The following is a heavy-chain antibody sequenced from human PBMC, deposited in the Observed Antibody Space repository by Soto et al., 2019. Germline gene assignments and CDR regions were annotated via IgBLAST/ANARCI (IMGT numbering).Heavy chain of an antibody. CDR3: ASRDYFDY. CDR2: INPKSGGT. Sequence: ASVKVSCKASGYSFTDYHIHWVRQAPGQGLEWLGRINPKSGGTSTAQKFQGWVTMTRDTSISTAYMELSRLRSDDTAVYYCASRDYFDYWGQGTLVTVSS. CDR1: GYSFTDYH. J-gene: IGHJ4*02. V-gene: IGHV1-2*04.